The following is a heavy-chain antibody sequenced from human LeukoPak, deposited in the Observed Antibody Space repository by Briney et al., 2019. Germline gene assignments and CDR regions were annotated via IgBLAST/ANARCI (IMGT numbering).Heavy chain of an antibody. V-gene: IGHV2-5*02. Sequence: SGPTLVKPTQTLTLTCTFSGFSLSTSGVGVGWIRQPPGKALEWLALIYWDDDKRYSPSLKSRLTITKDTSKNQVVLTMTNMDPVDTATYYCALVDTAMVSLDYWGQGTLVTVSS. CDR3: ALVDTAMVSLDY. CDR2: IYWDDDK. D-gene: IGHD5-18*01. J-gene: IGHJ4*02. CDR1: GFSLSTSGVG.